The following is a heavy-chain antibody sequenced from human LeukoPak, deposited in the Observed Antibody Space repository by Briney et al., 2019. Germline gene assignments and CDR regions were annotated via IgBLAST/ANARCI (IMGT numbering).Heavy chain of an antibody. V-gene: IGHV1-2*06. Sequence: ASVKVSCKASGYTFTCYYMHWVRQVPGQGLEWMGRINPNSGGTNYAQKLQGRVTMTRDTSISTAYMELSRLRSDDTAVYYCARAPWELLLSGFDYWGQGTLVTVSS. CDR2: INPNSGGT. CDR3: ARAPWELLLSGFDY. CDR1: GYTFTCYY. J-gene: IGHJ4*02. D-gene: IGHD1-26*01.